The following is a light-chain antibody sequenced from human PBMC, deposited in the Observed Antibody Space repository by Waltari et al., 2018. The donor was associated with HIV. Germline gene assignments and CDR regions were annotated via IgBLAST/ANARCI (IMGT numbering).Light chain of an antibody. CDR3: MQSLQTPT. CDR1: RTHVHRDGYDY. Sequence: DIVMTQSPKSLTITPGEEASISCTSSRTHVHRDGYDYSDWYVLKPGQPPRLLIFLGSYRAAGVPDRFGGSGSGTNFTLKIAGLEADDIGVYYCMQSLQTPTFGGGTRVEI. V-gene: IGKV2-28*01. CDR2: LGS. J-gene: IGKJ4*02.